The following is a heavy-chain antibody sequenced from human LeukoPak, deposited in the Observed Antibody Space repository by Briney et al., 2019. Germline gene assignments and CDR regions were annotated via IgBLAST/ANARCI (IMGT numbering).Heavy chain of an antibody. Sequence: ASVKVSCKVSGYTLTELSMHWVRQAPGKGLELMGGFDPEDGETIYAQKFQGRVTMTEDTSTDTAYMELSSLRSEDTAVYYCATILGYDSWFDYWGQGTLVTVSS. D-gene: IGHD5-12*01. CDR3: ATILGYDSWFDY. V-gene: IGHV1-24*01. CDR2: FDPEDGET. CDR1: GYTLTELS. J-gene: IGHJ4*02.